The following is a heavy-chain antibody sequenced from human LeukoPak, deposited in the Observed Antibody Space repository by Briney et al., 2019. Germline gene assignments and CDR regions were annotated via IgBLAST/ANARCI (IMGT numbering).Heavy chain of an antibody. D-gene: IGHD3-10*01. CDR2: INPNGGGT. V-gene: IGHV1-2*02. CDR3: ARPDNMVRGFS. CDR1: GYTFTGYY. J-gene: IGHJ5*02. Sequence: ASVKVSCKASGYTFTGYYMHWVRQAPGQGVEWMGWINPNGGGTNFAQKFQGRVTMTRDTSISTAYMELSRLRSDDTAVYYCARPDNMVRGFSWGQGTLVTVSS.